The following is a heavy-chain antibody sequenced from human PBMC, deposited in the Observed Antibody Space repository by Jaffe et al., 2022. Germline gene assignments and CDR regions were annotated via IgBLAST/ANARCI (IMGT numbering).Heavy chain of an antibody. D-gene: IGHD1-26*01. CDR1: GYSFTSYW. Sequence: EVQLVQSGAEVKKPGESLKISCKGSGYSFTSYWIGWVRQMPGKGLEWMGIIYPGDSDTRYSPSFQGQVTISADKSISTAYLQWSSLKASDTAMYYCVRPGRELWPYPGAFDIWGQGTMVTVSS. CDR3: VRPGRELWPYPGAFDI. CDR2: IYPGDSDT. J-gene: IGHJ3*02. V-gene: IGHV5-51*03.